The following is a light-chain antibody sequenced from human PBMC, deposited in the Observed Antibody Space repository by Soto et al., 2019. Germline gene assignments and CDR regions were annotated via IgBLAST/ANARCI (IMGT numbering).Light chain of an antibody. CDR3: QQSYSRVT. Sequence: DIQMTQSPSSLSASVGDRVTITCRAIQTISRRLSWYQQKPGKAPNLLIFAASRLQSGVPSRFSGSGSGTDFTLTISSLQPEDFATCYCQQSYSRVTFGQGTKVDIK. J-gene: IGKJ1*01. CDR1: QTISRR. CDR2: AAS. V-gene: IGKV1-39*01.